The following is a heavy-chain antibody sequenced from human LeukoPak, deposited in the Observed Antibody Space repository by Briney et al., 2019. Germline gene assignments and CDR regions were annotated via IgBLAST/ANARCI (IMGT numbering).Heavy chain of an antibody. CDR3: ARLGLWFGELLPNWFDP. J-gene: IGHJ5*02. Sequence: SETLSLTCAVSGYSISSGYYWGWIRQPPGKGLEWIGGIYHSGSTYYSPSLKSRVTISVDTSKNQFSLKLSSVTAADTAVYYCARLGLWFGELLPNWFDPWGQGTLVTVSS. V-gene: IGHV4-38-2*01. D-gene: IGHD3-10*01. CDR2: IYHSGST. CDR1: GYSISSGYY.